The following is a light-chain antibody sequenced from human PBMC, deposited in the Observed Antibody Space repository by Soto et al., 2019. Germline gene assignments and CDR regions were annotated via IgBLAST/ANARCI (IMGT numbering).Light chain of an antibody. CDR1: QSISSW. CDR2: AAS. J-gene: IGKJ5*01. V-gene: IGKV1-5*01. Sequence: DIQMTQSPSTLSASVGDRVTITCRASQSISSWLAWYQQKPGKAPKLLIYAASTLQSGVPSRFSGSGSGTEFTLTISSLQPEDFATYYCQPYNSPITLGQGTRLEIK. CDR3: QPYNSPIT.